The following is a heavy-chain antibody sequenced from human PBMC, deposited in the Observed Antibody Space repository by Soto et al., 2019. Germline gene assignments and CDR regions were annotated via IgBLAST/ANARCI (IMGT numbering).Heavy chain of an antibody. V-gene: IGHV4-34*01. Sequence: QVQLRQWGAGLLKPSETLSLTCAVYGGSFSGYYWSWIRQPPGKGLEWIGEINHSGSTNYNPSLKRRLTLSVDTSKNQFSLKLSAVTAADTAVYYCATRLRSTGPWGQGTLVTVSS. J-gene: IGHJ5*02. CDR1: GGSFSGYY. CDR2: INHSGST. D-gene: IGHD4-17*01. CDR3: ATRLRSTGP.